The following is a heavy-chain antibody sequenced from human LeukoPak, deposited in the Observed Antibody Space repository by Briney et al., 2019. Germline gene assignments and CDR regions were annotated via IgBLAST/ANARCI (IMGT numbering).Heavy chain of an antibody. J-gene: IGHJ6*03. V-gene: IGHV1-8*02. Sequence: ASVKVSCKASGYTFTGYYMHWVRQAPGQGLEWMGWINPNSGNTGYAQKFQGRVTMTRNTSISTAYMELSSLRSEDTAVYYCARSLGVAVDYMDVWGKGTTVTVSS. D-gene: IGHD6-19*01. CDR3: ARSLGVAVDYMDV. CDR2: INPNSGNT. CDR1: GYTFTGYY.